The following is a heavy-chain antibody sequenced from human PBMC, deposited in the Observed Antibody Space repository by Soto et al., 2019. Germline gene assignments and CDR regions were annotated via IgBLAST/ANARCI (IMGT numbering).Heavy chain of an antibody. CDR2: ISNIGGST. V-gene: IGHV3-23*01. CDR3: AKGKISTTPYTSFDS. CDR1: GFTFSSYA. Sequence: PGGSLGLSCAASGFTFSSYAMSWVRQAPGKGLEWVSAISNIGGSTYYADSVKGRFTISRDNFKSSLYLQMSNLRAEDTAIYYCAKGKISTTPYTSFDSWGQGTLVTVSS. J-gene: IGHJ5*01. D-gene: IGHD2-15*01.